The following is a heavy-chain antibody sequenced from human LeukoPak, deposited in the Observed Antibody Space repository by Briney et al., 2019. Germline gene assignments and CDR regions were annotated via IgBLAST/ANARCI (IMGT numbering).Heavy chain of an antibody. D-gene: IGHD3-16*01. J-gene: IGHJ6*02. V-gene: IGHV3-7*01. Sequence: GGSLRLSCAASGFTFSDSWMSWVRQAPGKGLERVANMNQDGSAKGYVDSVKGRFTISRDNARNSLYLQMSSLRPEDTAVYYCATYTHWVAGDVWGQGTTVTVSS. CDR1: GFTFSDSW. CDR2: MNQDGSAK. CDR3: ATYTHWVAGDV.